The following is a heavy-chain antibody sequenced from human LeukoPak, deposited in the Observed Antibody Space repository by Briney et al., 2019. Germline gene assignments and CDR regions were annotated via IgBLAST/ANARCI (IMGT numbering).Heavy chain of an antibody. V-gene: IGHV3-48*03. CDR1: GFTFSSYE. CDR2: ISSSGSTI. CDR3: ARAVWELHPFDY. D-gene: IGHD1-26*01. Sequence: PGGSLRLSCAGSGFTFSSYEMNWVRQAPGKGLEWVSYISSSGSTIYYADSVKGRFTISRDNAKNSLYLQMNSLRAEDTAVYYCARAVWELHPFDYWGQGTLVTVSS. J-gene: IGHJ4*02.